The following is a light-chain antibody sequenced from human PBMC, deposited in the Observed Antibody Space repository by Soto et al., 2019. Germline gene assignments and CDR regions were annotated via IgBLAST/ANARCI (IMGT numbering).Light chain of an antibody. CDR1: QSIRDN. CDR3: QQYDYWTPYT. V-gene: IGKV3-15*01. J-gene: IGKJ2*01. Sequence: EILMTQSPATLSVSPGERAIVSCRASQSIRDNLAWYQQTPGRAPRLLIYGASIRAIGVPARFSGSGSGTEFTLTISSLQSEDFAVYYCQQYDYWTPYTFGQGTKVEI. CDR2: GAS.